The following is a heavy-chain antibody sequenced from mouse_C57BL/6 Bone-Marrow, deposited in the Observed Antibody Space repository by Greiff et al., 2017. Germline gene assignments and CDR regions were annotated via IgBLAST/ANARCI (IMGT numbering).Heavy chain of an antibody. V-gene: IGHV1-80*01. D-gene: IGHD4-1*01. J-gene: IGHJ1*03. CDR2: IYPGDGDT. Sequence: VQLQESGAELVKPGASVKISCKASGYAFSSYWMNWVKQRPGKGLEWIGQIYPGDGDTNYNGKFKGKATLTADKSSSTAYMQLSSLTSEDSAVYFCARLTGSYWYVDVWGTGTTVTVSS. CDR1: GYAFSSYW. CDR3: ARLTGSYWYVDV.